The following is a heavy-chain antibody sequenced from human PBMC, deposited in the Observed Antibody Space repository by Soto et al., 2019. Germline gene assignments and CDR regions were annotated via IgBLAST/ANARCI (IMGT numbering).Heavy chain of an antibody. CDR3: ASSLYSKTFYCYYGMDV. Sequence: VASVKVSCKAAGGTCSSYAMSGVRQAPGGGLEWMGGIIPIFGTANYAQKFQGRVTITADESTSTAYMERSSLRSEDTAVYYCASSLYSKTFYCYYGMDVWGQGTTVTVSS. CDR1: GGTCSSYA. V-gene: IGHV1-69*13. CDR2: IIPIFGTA. D-gene: IGHD6-13*01. J-gene: IGHJ6*02.